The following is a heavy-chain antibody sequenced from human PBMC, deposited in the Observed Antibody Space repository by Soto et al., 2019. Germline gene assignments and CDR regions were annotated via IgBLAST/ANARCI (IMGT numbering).Heavy chain of an antibody. CDR2: IYPDDSDT. Sequence: GESLKISCKGSENTFSSYWIAWVRQLPGKGLECMGIIYPDDSDTRYSPSFQGQVTISVDKSITTAYLQWSSLKASDTAMYSCATSRGGGSYLWFDPWGQGTQVTVSS. D-gene: IGHD2-15*01. V-gene: IGHV5-51*01. CDR1: ENTFSSYW. CDR3: ATSRGGGSYLWFDP. J-gene: IGHJ5*02.